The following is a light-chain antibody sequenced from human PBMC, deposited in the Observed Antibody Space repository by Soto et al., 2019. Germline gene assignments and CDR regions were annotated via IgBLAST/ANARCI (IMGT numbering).Light chain of an antibody. CDR2: FNSDGSH. V-gene: IGLV4-69*01. CDR3: QTWGIGTLV. J-gene: IGLJ7*01. CDR1: SGHSRYA. Sequence: QPVLTQSPSASASLGASVKLTCTLSSGHSRYAIAWHQQQPEKGPRYLMKFNSDGSHNKGDGIPDRFSGSSSGAERYLTISSLQSEDEADYYCQTWGIGTLVFGGGTQLTVL.